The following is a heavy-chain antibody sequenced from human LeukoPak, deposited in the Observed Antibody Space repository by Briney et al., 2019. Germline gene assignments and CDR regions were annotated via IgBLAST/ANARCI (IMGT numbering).Heavy chain of an antibody. V-gene: IGHV3-30-3*01. D-gene: IGHD6-13*01. CDR1: GFTFSSYA. CDR2: ISYDGSNK. J-gene: IGHJ6*03. CDR3: ARAMYSSSWYVPGGDIYYYYYMDV. Sequence: GGSLRLSCAASGFTFSSYAMHWVRQAPGKGLEWVAVISYDGSNKYYADSVKGRFTISRDNSKNTLYLQMNSLRAEDTAVYYCARAMYSSSWYVPGGDIYYYYYMDVWGKGATVTVSS.